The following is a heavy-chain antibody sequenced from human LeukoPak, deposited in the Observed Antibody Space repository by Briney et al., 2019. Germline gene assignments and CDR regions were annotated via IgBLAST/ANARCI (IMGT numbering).Heavy chain of an antibody. D-gene: IGHD1-26*01. CDR2: ISSSSSYI. J-gene: IGHJ4*02. CDR3: GLAYSGSYQAFDY. Sequence: GGSLRLSYAASGFTFSSYSMNWVRQAPGKGLEWVSSISSSSSYIYYADSVKGRFAISRDNAKNSLYLQMNSLRAEDTAVYYCGLAYSGSYQAFDYWGQGTLVTVSP. V-gene: IGHV3-21*01. CDR1: GFTFSSYS.